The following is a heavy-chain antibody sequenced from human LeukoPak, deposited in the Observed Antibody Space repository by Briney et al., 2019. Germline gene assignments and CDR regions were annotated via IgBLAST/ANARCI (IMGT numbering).Heavy chain of an antibody. J-gene: IGHJ4*02. CDR3: ARAAYDSNGYTANHDY. CDR1: GFTVSSCY. D-gene: IGHD3-22*01. CDR2: LYSDGST. Sequence: GGSLRLSCAASGFTVSSCYMSWVRQAPGKGLEWVSVLYSDGSTYYADSVKGRFTISRDNSRNTLFLQMNNLRAEDTAFYYCARAAYDSNGYTANHDYWGQGTLVTVSS. V-gene: IGHV3-53*01.